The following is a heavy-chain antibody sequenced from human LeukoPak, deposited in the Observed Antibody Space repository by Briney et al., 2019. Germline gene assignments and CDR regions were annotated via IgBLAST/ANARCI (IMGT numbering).Heavy chain of an antibody. Sequence: PSETLSLTCAVYGGSFSGYYWSWIRRPPGKGLEWIGEINHSGSTNYNPSLKSRVTISVDTSKNQFSLKQSSVTAADTAVYYCARGPRSTVTLDYWGQGTLVTVSS. CDR1: GGSFSGYY. V-gene: IGHV4-34*01. CDR2: INHSGST. J-gene: IGHJ4*02. D-gene: IGHD4-17*01. CDR3: ARGPRSTVTLDY.